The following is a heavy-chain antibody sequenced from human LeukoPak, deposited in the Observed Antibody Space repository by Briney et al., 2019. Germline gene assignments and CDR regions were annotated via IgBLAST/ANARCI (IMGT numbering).Heavy chain of an antibody. CDR1: GFTFDDYA. CDR3: AKDKAAAANYGMDV. D-gene: IGHD6-13*01. J-gene: IGHJ6*02. Sequence: QPGRSLRLSCAASGFTFDDYAMPWVRQAPGKGLEWVSGISWNTGSIGYADSVKGRFTISRDNDKNSLYLQMNSLRAEDTALYYCAKDKAAAANYGMDVWGQGTTVTVSS. CDR2: ISWNTGSI. V-gene: IGHV3-9*01.